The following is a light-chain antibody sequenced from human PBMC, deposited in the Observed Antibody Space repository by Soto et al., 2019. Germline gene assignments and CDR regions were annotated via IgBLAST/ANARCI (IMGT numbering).Light chain of an antibody. CDR2: DAY. CDR1: QSVSSSY. Sequence: VLTQSPGTLSLSPGDSATLSCRASQSVSSSYLAWYQQKPCQAPRLVIFDAYNRANGVPARFGGSGSGTDFTPTINSLEPEDFAVYYCQQSNVWPPITCGQGTRLEIK. CDR3: QQSNVWPPIT. V-gene: IGKV3D-20*02. J-gene: IGKJ5*01.